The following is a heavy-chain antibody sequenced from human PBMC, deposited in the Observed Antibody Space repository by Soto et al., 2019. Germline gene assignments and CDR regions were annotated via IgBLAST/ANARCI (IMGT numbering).Heavy chain of an antibody. V-gene: IGHV1-18*01. J-gene: IGHJ4*02. CDR1: GYTFTSYG. CDR3: ARAGFGSHTPSFDY. D-gene: IGHD1-26*01. CDR2: ISAYNGNT. Sequence: ASVKVSCKASGYTFTSYGISWVRQAPGQGLEWMGWISAYNGNTNYAQKLQGRVTMTTDTSTSTAYMELSSLRSEDTAVYYCARAGFGSHTPSFDYWGQGTLVTVSS.